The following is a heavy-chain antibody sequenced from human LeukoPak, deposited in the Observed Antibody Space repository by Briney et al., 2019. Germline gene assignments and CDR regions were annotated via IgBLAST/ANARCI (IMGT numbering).Heavy chain of an antibody. CDR3: ARDNSVRDEAWWFNP. Sequence: SVKVSCKASGGTFSSYVISWVRQAPGQGLEWMGGIIPIFGTANYAQRLQGGVTLTTDTSTSTAYMELRSLRSEDTAVYYCARDNSVRDEAWWFNPWGQGTLVTVSS. J-gene: IGHJ5*02. V-gene: IGHV1-69*05. D-gene: IGHD5-24*01. CDR1: GGTFSSYV. CDR2: IIPIFGTA.